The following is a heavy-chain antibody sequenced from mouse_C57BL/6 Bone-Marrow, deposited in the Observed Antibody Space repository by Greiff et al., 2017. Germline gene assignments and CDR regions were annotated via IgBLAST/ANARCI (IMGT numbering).Heavy chain of an antibody. Sequence: LQESGAELARPGASVKLSCKASGYTFTSYGISWVKQRTGQGLEWIGEIYPRSGNTYYNEKFKGKATLTAEKSSSTAYMELRSLTSEDSAVYFCARGVLLRSPYYYAMDYWGQGTSVTVSS. CDR3: ARGVLLRSPYYYAMDY. CDR1: GYTFTSYG. CDR2: IYPRSGNT. V-gene: IGHV1-81*01. J-gene: IGHJ4*01. D-gene: IGHD1-1*01.